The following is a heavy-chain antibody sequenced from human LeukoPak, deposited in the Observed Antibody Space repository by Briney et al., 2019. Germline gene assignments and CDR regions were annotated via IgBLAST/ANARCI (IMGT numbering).Heavy chain of an antibody. CDR2: ISGSGGST. CDR1: GFTFSSYA. CDR3: VREDTPATANY. J-gene: IGHJ4*02. Sequence: GGSLRLSCAASGFTFSSYAMSWVRQAPGKGLEWVSAISGSGGSTYYAGSVKGRFTISRDNSKNTLFLQMHSLRPGDTAVYYCVREDTPATANYWGQGTLVTVSS. V-gene: IGHV3-23*01. D-gene: IGHD2-21*02.